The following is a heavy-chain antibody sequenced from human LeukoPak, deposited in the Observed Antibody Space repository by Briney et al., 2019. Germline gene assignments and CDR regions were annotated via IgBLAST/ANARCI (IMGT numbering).Heavy chain of an antibody. CDR2: ISYDGSHK. V-gene: IGHV3-30-3*01. J-gene: IGHJ4*02. Sequence: GGSLRLSCAASGITFSSYAMHWVRQAPGKGLEWVAVISYDGSHKYYADSVKGRFTISRDNSKNTLYLQMSSLRAEDTAVYYCARDPSSWYFDYWGQGTLVTVSS. D-gene: IGHD6-13*01. CDR3: ARDPSSWYFDY. CDR1: GITFSSYA.